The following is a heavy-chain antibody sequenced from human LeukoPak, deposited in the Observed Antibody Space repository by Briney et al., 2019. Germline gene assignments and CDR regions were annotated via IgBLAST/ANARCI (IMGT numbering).Heavy chain of an antibody. Sequence: GSLRLSCAASGFTVSGNYMSWIRQPPGKGLEWIGEINHSGSTNYNPSLKSRVTISVDTSKNQFSLKLSSVTAADTAMYYCARGNVYFDYWGQGTLVTVSS. V-gene: IGHV4-34*01. J-gene: IGHJ4*02. CDR3: ARGNVYFDY. CDR2: INHSGST. CDR1: GFTVSGNY.